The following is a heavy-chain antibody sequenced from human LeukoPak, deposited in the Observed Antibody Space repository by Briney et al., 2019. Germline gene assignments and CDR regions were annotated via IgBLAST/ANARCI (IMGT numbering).Heavy chain of an antibody. V-gene: IGHV1-2*02. Sequence: ASVKVSCKSSGYTFTENYIHWLRQAPGQGLEWMGCLNPNSGATNYAVNFQGRVTMTRDTSISTAYMDLTWLTYDDTAMYYCARDGLERTNDYWGQGTLVTVSS. D-gene: IGHD1-1*01. J-gene: IGHJ4*02. CDR3: ARDGLERTNDY. CDR1: GYTFTENY. CDR2: LNPNSGAT.